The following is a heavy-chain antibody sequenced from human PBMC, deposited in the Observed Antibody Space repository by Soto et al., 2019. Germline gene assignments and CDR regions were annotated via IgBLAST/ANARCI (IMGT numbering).Heavy chain of an antibody. CDR2: ISAANGDT. Sequence: QVQFVQSGAEVKKPGASVKVSCKASGYSFGRYSMHWVRQAPGQSLEWMGWISAANGDTIYSQKFQGRVTFGRDTFASTAYMELSSLRSEDTAIYYCARGGFEAVSTTGGDYWGQGTLVTVSS. CDR1: GYSFGRYS. CDR3: ARGGFEAVSTTGGDY. J-gene: IGHJ4*02. V-gene: IGHV1-3*01. D-gene: IGHD1-26*01.